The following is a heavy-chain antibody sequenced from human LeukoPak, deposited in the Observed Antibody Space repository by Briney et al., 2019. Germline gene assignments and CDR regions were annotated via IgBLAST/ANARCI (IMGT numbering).Heavy chain of an antibody. CDR2: ISYDGSNK. J-gene: IGHJ2*01. V-gene: IGHV3-30-3*01. Sequence: GGSLRLSCAASGFTFSSYAMNWVRQAPGKGLEWVAVISYDGSNKYYADSVKGRFTISRDNSKNKLYLQMNSLRAEDTAVYYCATRCISGGYYLAWYFDLWGRGTLVTVSS. CDR3: ATRCISGGYYLAWYFDL. CDR1: GFTFSSYA. D-gene: IGHD3-22*01.